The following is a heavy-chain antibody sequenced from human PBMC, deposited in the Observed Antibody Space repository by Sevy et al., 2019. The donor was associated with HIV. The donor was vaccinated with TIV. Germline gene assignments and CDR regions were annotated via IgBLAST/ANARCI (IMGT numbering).Heavy chain of an antibody. Sequence: GGSLRLSCEASGFTFSPYWMTWVRQAPGKGLEWVANIRPDGSDKYYVDSVKGRFTISRDKAKNSLYLQMNSLRADDTATYYGGRGEGLDRWGQGALVTVSS. V-gene: IGHV3-7*01. CDR3: GRGEGLDR. CDR2: IRPDGSDK. D-gene: IGHD1-26*01. CDR1: GFTFSPYW. J-gene: IGHJ5*02.